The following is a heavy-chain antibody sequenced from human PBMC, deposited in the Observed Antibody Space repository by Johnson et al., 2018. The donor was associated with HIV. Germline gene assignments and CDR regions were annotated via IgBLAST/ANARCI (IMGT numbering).Heavy chain of an antibody. V-gene: IGHV3-66*02. D-gene: IGHD3-10*01. J-gene: IGHJ3*02. CDR1: GFTVSSNY. Sequence: EVQLVESGGGLVQPGGSLRLSCAASGFTVSSNYMSCVRQAPGKGLEWVSVIYSGGSTYYADSVKGRFTISRDNSKNTLYLQMNSLRAEDTAVYYCAKVQYYYGSGSNFDIWGQGTMVTVSS. CDR3: AKVQYYYGSGSNFDI. CDR2: IYSGGST.